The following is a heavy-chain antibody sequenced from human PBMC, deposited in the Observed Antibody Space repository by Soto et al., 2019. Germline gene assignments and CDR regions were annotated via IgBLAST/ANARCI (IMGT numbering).Heavy chain of an antibody. J-gene: IGHJ5*02. CDR1: GFTFSRSW. Sequence: EVQLVESGGGLVQPGGSLRLSCTTSGFTFSRSWMHWVRQAPGKGLVWVSRISNDVRSTYYADSVKGRFTISRDNAKNTLYLQMRSLRAEDTAVYYCVFETSYNWFDPWGQGTLVTVSS. CDR3: VFETSYNWFDP. V-gene: IGHV3-74*01. CDR2: ISNDVRST.